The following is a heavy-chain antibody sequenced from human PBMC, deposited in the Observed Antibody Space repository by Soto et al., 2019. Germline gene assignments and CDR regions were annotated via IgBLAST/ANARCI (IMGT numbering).Heavy chain of an antibody. CDR3: ARGGYYDSSGSRNYHYYGMNV. D-gene: IGHD3-22*01. Sequence: ASVKVSCKASGYTFTGYYMHWVRQAPGQGLEWLGWISPYDGNTKYAQILQGRVSMTTDTSTKTAYMEVRSLRSDDTAVYYCARGGYYDSSGSRNYHYYGMNVWGQGTTVT. V-gene: IGHV1-18*04. CDR2: ISPYDGNT. J-gene: IGHJ6*02. CDR1: GYTFTGYY.